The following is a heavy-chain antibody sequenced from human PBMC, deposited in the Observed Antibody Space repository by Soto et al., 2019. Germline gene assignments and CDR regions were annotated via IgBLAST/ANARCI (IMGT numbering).Heavy chain of an antibody. J-gene: IGHJ4*02. Sequence: QVQLQESGPGLVKPSETLSLTCTVSSDSISNYYWSWMRQPPGKGLEWIGYIHSSGSTDYNPSLKSRVSISGDTSKSQFSLKLSSVTAADTAVYYCARAVGAPFYYLDFWGQGTLVTVSS. CDR3: ARAVGAPFYYLDF. V-gene: IGHV4-59*01. D-gene: IGHD6-6*01. CDR2: IHSSGST. CDR1: SDSISNYY.